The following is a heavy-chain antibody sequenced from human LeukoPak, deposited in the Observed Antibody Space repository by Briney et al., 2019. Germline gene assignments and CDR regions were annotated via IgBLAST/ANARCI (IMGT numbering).Heavy chain of an antibody. CDR1: GFTFSSYG. V-gene: IGHV3-30*18. J-gene: IGHJ4*02. CDR2: ISYDGSNK. CDR3: ANGGRIFGVVTPLVG. Sequence: GRSLRLSCAASGFTFSSYGMHWVLQAPGKGLEWVAVISYDGSNKYYADSVKGRFTISRDNSKNTLYLQMTSLRAEDTAVYYCANGGRIFGVVTPLVGWGQGTLVTVSS. D-gene: IGHD3-3*01.